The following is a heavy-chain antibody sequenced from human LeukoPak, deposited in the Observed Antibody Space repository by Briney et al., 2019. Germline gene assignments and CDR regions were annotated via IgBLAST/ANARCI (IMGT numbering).Heavy chain of an antibody. D-gene: IGHD3-22*01. CDR1: GGSISSGSYY. Sequence: SETLPLTCTVSGGSISSGSYYWSWIRQPAGKGLEWIGRIYTSGSTNYNPSLKSRVTISVDTSKNQFSLKLSSVTAADTAVYYCARDGHYYDSSGYWALFDPWGQGTLVTVSS. CDR3: ARDGHYYDSSGYWALFDP. J-gene: IGHJ5*02. CDR2: IYTSGST. V-gene: IGHV4-61*02.